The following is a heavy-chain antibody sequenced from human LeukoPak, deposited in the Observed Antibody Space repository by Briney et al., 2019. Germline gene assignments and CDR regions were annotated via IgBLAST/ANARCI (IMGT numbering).Heavy chain of an antibody. J-gene: IGHJ4*01. CDR3: AREGSAADDFDY. Sequence: GGSLRLSCAASGFTFSTYSMNWVRQAPGKGLEWVSYISTSSGTMYYADSVKGRFTISRDNAQNSLYLQMNSLTAEDTAVYYCAREGSAADDFDYWGQEPWSPSPQ. CDR1: GFTFSTYS. V-gene: IGHV3-48*04. D-gene: IGHD2-2*01. CDR2: ISTSSGTM.